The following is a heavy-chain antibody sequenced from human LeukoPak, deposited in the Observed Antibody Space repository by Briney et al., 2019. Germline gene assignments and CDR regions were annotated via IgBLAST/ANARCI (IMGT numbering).Heavy chain of an antibody. D-gene: IGHD4-23*01. Sequence: VRQAPGXGLEWVAAILPDGGNKHYADSVKGRVTISRDNSKNTLYLQMNSLRAEDTALYYCAIMTTVVTNFDYWGQGTLVTVSS. V-gene: IGHV3-30-3*01. CDR3: AIMTTVVTNFDY. CDR2: ILPDGGNK. J-gene: IGHJ4*02.